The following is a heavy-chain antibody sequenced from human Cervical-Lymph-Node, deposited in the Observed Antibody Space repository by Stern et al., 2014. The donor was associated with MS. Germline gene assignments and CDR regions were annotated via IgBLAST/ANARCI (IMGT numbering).Heavy chain of an antibody. CDR3: ARLGNAGRYFDWYFDL. CDR1: GYTFNSDW. Sequence: EVQLEESGAEVKKSGESLKISCKASGYTFNSDWIGWVRQMPGKGLEWMAIIFPADSATRYSPSFQGQVTISVNKTNSIAYLEWTSLKASGTDMYYGARLGNAGRYFDWYFDLWGRGTLVTASS. CDR2: IFPADSAT. J-gene: IGHJ2*01. D-gene: IGHD1-26*01. V-gene: IGHV5-51*01.